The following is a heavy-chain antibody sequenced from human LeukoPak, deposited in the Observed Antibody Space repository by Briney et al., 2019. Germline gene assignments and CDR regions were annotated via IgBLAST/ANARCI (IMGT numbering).Heavy chain of an antibody. CDR1: GFSVTDNY. J-gene: IGHJ4*02. Sequence: PGGSLRLSCAASGFSVTDNYMNWVRQAPGKGLEWVSVIYSGVTTYYTDSVKGRFTISRDNSRNTVYLQMNSLTADDTAVYYCARDCCNSAWYSDWGQGTLVTVS. CDR3: ARDCCNSAWYSD. D-gene: IGHD2/OR15-2a*01. CDR2: IYSGVTT. V-gene: IGHV3-53*01.